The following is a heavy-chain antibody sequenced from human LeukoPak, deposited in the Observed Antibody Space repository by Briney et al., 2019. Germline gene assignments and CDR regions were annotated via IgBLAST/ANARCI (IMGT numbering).Heavy chain of an antibody. V-gene: IGHV3-23*01. CDR1: GFTFSSYA. CDR2: ISGSGGST. Sequence: GGSLRLSCAASGFTFSSYAMSRVRQAPGKGLEWVSAISGSGGSTHYADSVKGRFTISRDNSKNTLYLQMNSLRAEDTAVYYCAREPSSAFDYWGQGTLVTVSS. J-gene: IGHJ4*02. D-gene: IGHD6-25*01. CDR3: AREPSSAFDY.